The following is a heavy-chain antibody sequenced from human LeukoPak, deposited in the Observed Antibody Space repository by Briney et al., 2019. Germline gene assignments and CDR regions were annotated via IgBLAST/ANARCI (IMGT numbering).Heavy chain of an antibody. CDR1: GGSISSSSYY. V-gene: IGHV4-39*02. D-gene: IGHD5-24*01. CDR3: AREWKDGYNYERFDY. J-gene: IGHJ4*02. CDR2: IYYSGST. Sequence: PSETLSLTCTVSGGSISSSSYYWGWIRQPPGKGLEWIGSIYYSGSTYYNPSLKSRVTISVDTSKNQSSLKLSSVTAADTAVYYCAREWKDGYNYERFDYWGQGTLVTVSS.